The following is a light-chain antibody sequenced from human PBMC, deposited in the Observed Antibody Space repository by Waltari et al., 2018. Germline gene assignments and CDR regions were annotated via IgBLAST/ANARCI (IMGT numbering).Light chain of an antibody. J-gene: IGKJ4*01. CDR2: DTS. Sequence: DIVLTQSPANLSLYPGERASLSCRASQSVTNYLAWDQQKPGQAPRLLIYDTSNRATGIPARFSGSGVGTDFTLTISSLEPEDFAVYYCQQRRDWPLTFGGGTKVEIK. V-gene: IGKV3-11*01. CDR1: QSVTNY. CDR3: QQRRDWPLT.